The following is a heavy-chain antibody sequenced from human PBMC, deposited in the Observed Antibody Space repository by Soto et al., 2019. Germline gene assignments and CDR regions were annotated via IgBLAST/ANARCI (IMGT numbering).Heavy chain of an antibody. CDR2: IYHSGST. CDR1: GGSISSGGYS. CDR3: ARGAAGGSGSYRKRGLNWFDP. D-gene: IGHD3-10*01. Sequence: PSETLSLTCAVSGGSISSGGYSWSWIRQPPGKGLEWIGYIYHSGSTYYNPSLKSRVTISVDRSKNQFSLKLSSVTAADTAVYYCARGAAGGSGSYRKRGLNWFDPWGQGTLVTVSS. J-gene: IGHJ5*02. V-gene: IGHV4-30-2*01.